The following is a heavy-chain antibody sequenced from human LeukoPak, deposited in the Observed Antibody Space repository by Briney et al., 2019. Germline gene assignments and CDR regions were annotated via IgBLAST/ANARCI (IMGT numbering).Heavy chain of an antibody. D-gene: IGHD4-17*01. Sequence: SETLSLTCGVSGGSMSSSSYYWGWVRQPPGKGLEWIGSIYYSGSTYYNPSLKSRVTISVDSSKNQCSLKLSSVTAADTAVYYCARHGTVTHRFDYWGQGTLVIASS. V-gene: IGHV4-39*01. CDR1: GGSMSSSSYY. CDR3: ARHGTVTHRFDY. CDR2: IYYSGST. J-gene: IGHJ4*02.